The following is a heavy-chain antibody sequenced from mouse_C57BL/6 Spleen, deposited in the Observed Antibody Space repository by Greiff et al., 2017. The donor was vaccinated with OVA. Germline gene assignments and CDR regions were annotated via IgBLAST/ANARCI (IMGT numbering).Heavy chain of an antibody. CDR3: ARALDVDY. J-gene: IGHJ2*01. V-gene: IGHV5-4*01. Sequence: EVQLQESGGGLVKPGGSLKLSCAASGFTFSSYAMSWVRQTPEKRLEWVATISDGGSYTYYPDNVKGRFTISRDNAKNNLYLQMSHLKSEDTAMYYCARALDVDYWGQGTTLTVSS. CDR1: GFTFSSYA. CDR2: ISDGGSYT.